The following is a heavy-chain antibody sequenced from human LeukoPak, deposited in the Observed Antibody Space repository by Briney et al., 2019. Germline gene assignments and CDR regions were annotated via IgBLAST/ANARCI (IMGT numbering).Heavy chain of an antibody. J-gene: IGHJ6*02. CDR3: ASPTPYSGSYPHPDV. V-gene: IGHV4-59*08. CDR1: GAAMTSYH. D-gene: IGHD1-26*01. Sequence: PSETLSLTCIVSGAAMTSYHWNWIRQTPGKRLEWIGYIYHRANTNFITSYSSSLRSRVSMSVDMSKNHFSLKLSSVTAADTAVYYCASPTPYSGSYPHPDVWGQGTTVTVSS. CDR2: IYHRANT.